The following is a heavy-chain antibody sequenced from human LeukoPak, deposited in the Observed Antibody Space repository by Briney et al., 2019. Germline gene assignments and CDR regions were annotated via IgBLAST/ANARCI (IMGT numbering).Heavy chain of an antibody. CDR2: IYYSGST. CDR3: ARVKDAFDI. Sequence: PSETLSLTCTVSGGSISSGSYYWSWIRQPAGKGLEWIGYIYYSGSTNYNPSLKSRVTISVDTSKNQFSLKLSSVTAADTAVYYCARVKDAFDIWGQGTMVTVSS. J-gene: IGHJ3*02. CDR1: GGSISSGSYY. V-gene: IGHV4-61*10.